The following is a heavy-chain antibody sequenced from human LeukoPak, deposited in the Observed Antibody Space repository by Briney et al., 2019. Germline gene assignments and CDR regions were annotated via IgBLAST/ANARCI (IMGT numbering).Heavy chain of an antibody. CDR2: IYPGDSDT. V-gene: IGHV5-51*01. Sequence: AGESLKISCKGSGYSFTSYWIGWVRQMPGKGLKWMGIIYPGDSDTRYSPSFQGQVTISADKSISTAYLQWSSLKASDTAMYYCARRAYCSSTSCYGRDWFDPWGQGTLVTVSS. D-gene: IGHD2-2*01. CDR3: ARRAYCSSTSCYGRDWFDP. CDR1: GYSFTSYW. J-gene: IGHJ5*02.